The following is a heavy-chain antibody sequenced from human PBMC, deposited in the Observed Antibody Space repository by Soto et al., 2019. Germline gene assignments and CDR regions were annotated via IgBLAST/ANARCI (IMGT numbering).Heavy chain of an antibody. J-gene: IGHJ4*02. CDR1: GYTFTSSD. CDR2: MNPNSGNT. Sequence: ASVKVSCKASGYTFTSSDINWVRQATGQGLEWMGWMNPNSGNTNYAQKLQGRVTMTTDTSTSTAYMELRSLRSDDTAVYYCARAHRGNEYYFDYWGQGTLVTVSS. CDR3: ARAHRGNEYYFDY. V-gene: IGHV1-8*01.